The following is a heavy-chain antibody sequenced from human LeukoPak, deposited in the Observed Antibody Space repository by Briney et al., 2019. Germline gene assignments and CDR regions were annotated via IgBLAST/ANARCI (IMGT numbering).Heavy chain of an antibody. CDR2: INPNNYDT. CDR1: GYTFTGYF. Sequence: AASVKVSCKASGYTFTGYFIHWVRQAPGQGLEWMGWINPNNYDTNYAQKFQGRVTMTRDTSISTAYMELSRLRSDDTAVYYCARVWSKNGSGTQGGGYWGQGTLVTVSS. CDR3: ARVWSKNGSGTQGGGY. D-gene: IGHD3-10*01. V-gene: IGHV1-2*02. J-gene: IGHJ4*02.